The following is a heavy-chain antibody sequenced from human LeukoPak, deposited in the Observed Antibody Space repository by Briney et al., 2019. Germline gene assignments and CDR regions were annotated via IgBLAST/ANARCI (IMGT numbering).Heavy chain of an antibody. D-gene: IGHD3-10*01. Sequence: GGSLRLSCAASGFTFSSYTMQWVRQAPGKGLEWVSSISSSSIYIYYADSVKGRFTISRDNAKNSLYLQMNSLRAEDTAVYYCARPISFGELLFLPFDSWGQGTLVIVSS. CDR3: ARPISFGELLFLPFDS. CDR1: GFTFSSYT. CDR2: ISSSSIYI. V-gene: IGHV3-21*01. J-gene: IGHJ4*02.